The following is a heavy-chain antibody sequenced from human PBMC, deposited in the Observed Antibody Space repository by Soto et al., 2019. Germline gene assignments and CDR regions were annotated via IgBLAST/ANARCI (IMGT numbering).Heavy chain of an antibody. D-gene: IGHD6-19*01. CDR2: ISYDGSNK. V-gene: IGHV3-30-3*01. Sequence: QVQLVESGGGVVQPGRSLRLSCAASGFTFSSYAMHWVRQAPGKGLEWVAVISYDGSNKYYADSVKGRFTISRDNSKNTLYLQMNSLRAEDTAVYYCARGKEQWLIYYFDYWCQGTLVTVSS. CDR1: GFTFSSYA. CDR3: ARGKEQWLIYYFDY. J-gene: IGHJ4*02.